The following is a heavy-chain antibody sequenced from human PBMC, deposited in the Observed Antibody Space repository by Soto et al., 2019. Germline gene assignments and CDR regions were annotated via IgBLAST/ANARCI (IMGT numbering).Heavy chain of an antibody. CDR1: GYSFSDFY. J-gene: IGHJ5*02. CDR3: VRFLVKLFADP. V-gene: IGHV1-2*06. D-gene: IGHD2-15*01. Sequence: GDSVQVSCKASGYSFSDFYLYWVRQAPGQGLQYMGRINPSTGGASFSQKFQGRVTLTRDTSISTTYMELSSLTSDDTAVYYCVRFLVKLFADP. CDR2: INPSTGGA.